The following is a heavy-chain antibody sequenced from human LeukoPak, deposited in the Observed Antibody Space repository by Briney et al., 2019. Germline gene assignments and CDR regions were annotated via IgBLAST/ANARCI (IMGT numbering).Heavy chain of an antibody. D-gene: IGHD5-18*01. V-gene: IGHV4-30-2*01. CDR3: ARRVRGYSYYYYYGMDV. J-gene: IGHJ6*02. CDR2: IYHSGST. Sequence: PSETLSLTCAVSGGSISSGGYSWSWIRQPPGKGLEWIGYIYHSGSTYYNPSLKSRVTISVDTSKNQFSLKLSSVTAADTAVYYCARRVRGYSYYYYYGMDVWGQGTTVTVSS. CDR1: GGSISSGGYS.